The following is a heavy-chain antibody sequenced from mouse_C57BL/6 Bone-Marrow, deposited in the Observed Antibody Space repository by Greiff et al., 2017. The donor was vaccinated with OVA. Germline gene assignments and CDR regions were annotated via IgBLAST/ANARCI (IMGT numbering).Heavy chain of an antibody. CDR3: ANGLAY. V-gene: IGHV5-6*02. Sequence: EVMLVESGGDLVKPGGSLKLSCAASGFTFSSYGMSWVRQTPEKRLEWVATISSGGSYTYYPASVKGRFTISRATAKNTLYLQMSSLKSEDTAMYYCANGLAYWGQGTLVTVSA. CDR1: GFTFSSYG. D-gene: IGHD3-1*01. CDR2: ISSGGSYT. J-gene: IGHJ3*01.